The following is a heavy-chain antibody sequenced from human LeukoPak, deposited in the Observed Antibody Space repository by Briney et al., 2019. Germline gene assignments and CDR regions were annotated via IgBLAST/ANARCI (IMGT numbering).Heavy chain of an antibody. V-gene: IGHV3-13*01. Sequence: PGGSLRLSCAASGFTFSSYDMHWVRQATGKGLEWVSAIGTAGDTYYPGSVKGRFTISRENAKNSLYLQMNSLRAEDTAVYYCARGKPSFYSSSWPPDYWGQGTLVTVSS. J-gene: IGHJ4*02. CDR2: IGTAGDT. D-gene: IGHD6-13*01. CDR1: GFTFSSYD. CDR3: ARGKPSFYSSSWPPDY.